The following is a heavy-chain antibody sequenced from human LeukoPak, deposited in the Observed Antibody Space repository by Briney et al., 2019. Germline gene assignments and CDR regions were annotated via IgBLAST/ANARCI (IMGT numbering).Heavy chain of an antibody. CDR2: IHYSGSI. V-gene: IGHV4-39*01. CDR1: GGSISSNSYF. CDR3: ASQKTLVRGAIRLFDASDI. Sequence: SETLSLTCTVSGGSISSNSYFWRWIRQPPGKGLEWIGIIHYSGSIYYSPSLKSRLSISIDTSKNQFSLKLSSVTAADTAVYYCASQKTLVRGAIRLFDASDIWGQGTVVTVSS. D-gene: IGHD3-10*01. J-gene: IGHJ3*02.